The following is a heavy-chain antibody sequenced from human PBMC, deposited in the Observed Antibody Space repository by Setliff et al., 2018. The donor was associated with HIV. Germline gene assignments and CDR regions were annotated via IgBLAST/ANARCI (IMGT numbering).Heavy chain of an antibody. J-gene: IGHJ3*01. V-gene: IGHV4-59*01. CDR3: ARAPPGIQNDAFDV. CDR2: VWDNGTT. Sequence: PSETLSLTCTVSGGSISHSHWSWIRQPPGKGLEWIGYVWDNGTTKYNPSLERRVTISLHTSKNQFSLKLSSVTAADTAVYYCARAPPGIQNDAFDVWGQGTMVTVSS. CDR1: GGSISHSH.